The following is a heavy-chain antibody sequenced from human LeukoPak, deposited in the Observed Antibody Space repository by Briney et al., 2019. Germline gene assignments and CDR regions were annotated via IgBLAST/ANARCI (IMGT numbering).Heavy chain of an antibody. D-gene: IGHD1-1*01. CDR1: GFTFSNYW. Sequence: GGSLRLSCAVSGFTFSNYWMYWVRQAPGKRLVWVAGINSDGSSTTYADSVEGRFTISRDNTKSMLHLQMHSLRVDDSAVYFCTRTTTTADWYFDLWGRGTLVTVSS. CDR3: TRTTTTADWYFDL. J-gene: IGHJ2*01. V-gene: IGHV3-74*01. CDR2: INSDGSST.